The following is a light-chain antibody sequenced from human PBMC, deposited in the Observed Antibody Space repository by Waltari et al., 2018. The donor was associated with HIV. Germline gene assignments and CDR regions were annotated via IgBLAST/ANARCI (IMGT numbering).Light chain of an antibody. V-gene: IGLV6-57*03. CDR2: EDN. Sequence: NFMLTQPHSVSESPGKTVTISCTRSSGSIASNYVQWYQQRPGSAPTTVIYEDNQRPAGVPDRFSGSRDSSSNSASLTISGLKTEDEADYYCQSYDSSNQVFGGGTKLTVL. CDR1: SGSIASNY. J-gene: IGLJ3*02. CDR3: QSYDSSNQV.